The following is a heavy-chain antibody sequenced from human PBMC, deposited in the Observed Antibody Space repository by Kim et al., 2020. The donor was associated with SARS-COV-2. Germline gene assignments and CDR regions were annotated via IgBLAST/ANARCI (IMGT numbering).Heavy chain of an antibody. D-gene: IGHD4-4*01. Sequence: YADSVKGRITISRDNVENILYLQMNNLRAEDTALYYCVKDEVTTYNYMDVWGSGTAVTVSS. V-gene: IGHV3-9*01. J-gene: IGHJ6*03. CDR3: VKDEVTTYNYMDV.